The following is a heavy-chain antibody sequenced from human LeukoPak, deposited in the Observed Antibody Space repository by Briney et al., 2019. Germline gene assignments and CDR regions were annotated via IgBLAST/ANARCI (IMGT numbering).Heavy chain of an antibody. Sequence: GGSLRLSCAASGFAVSSNFMSWVRQAPGKGLEWVSVIYGGGSTYYPDSVKGRFTISRDTFKNTVYLQMNSLRAEDTAVYYCARDGHILTGSADYWGQGTLVTVSS. V-gene: IGHV3-53*01. J-gene: IGHJ4*02. CDR3: ARDGHILTGSADY. D-gene: IGHD3-9*01. CDR1: GFAVSSNF. CDR2: IYGGGST.